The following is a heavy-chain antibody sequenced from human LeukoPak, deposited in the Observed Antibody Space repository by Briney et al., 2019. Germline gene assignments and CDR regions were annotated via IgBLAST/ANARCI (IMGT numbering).Heavy chain of an antibody. D-gene: IGHD3-3*01. J-gene: IGHJ6*02. CDR1: GFTFNRCW. V-gene: IGHV3-48*01. Sequence: GGSLRLSCVVSGFTFNRCWMNWVRQAPGKGLEWVSYISSSSSTIYYADSVKGRFTISRDNAENSLYLQMNSLRAEDTAVYYCARVGSGYYLYYYYGMDVWGQGTTVTVSS. CDR2: ISSSSSTI. CDR3: ARVGSGYYLYYYYGMDV.